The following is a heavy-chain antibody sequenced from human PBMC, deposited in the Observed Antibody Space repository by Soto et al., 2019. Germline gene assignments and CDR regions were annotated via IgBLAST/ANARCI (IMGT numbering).Heavy chain of an antibody. Sequence: EVQLVESGGGLVQPGGSLRLSCAASGFTFSSYWMSWVRQAPGKGLEWVADIKGDGSGIEFVDSVKGRFTISRDNAKNSLFMQMTSLRADDAALYYCARGHYGLDVWGQGTTVIVSS. V-gene: IGHV3-7*05. CDR1: GFTFSSYW. CDR2: IKGDGSGI. J-gene: IGHJ6*02. CDR3: ARGHYGLDV.